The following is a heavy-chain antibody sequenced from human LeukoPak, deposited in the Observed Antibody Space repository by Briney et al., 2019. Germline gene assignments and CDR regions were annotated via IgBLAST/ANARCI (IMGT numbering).Heavy chain of an antibody. J-gene: IGHJ4*02. V-gene: IGHV4-39*07. Sequence: SETLSLTCTVSGGSISSSSYYWGWIRQPPGKGLEWIGSIYYSGSTNYNPSLKSRVTISVDTSKNQFSLKLSSVTAADTAVYYCASINQKYYYDSSGSFDYWGQGTLVTVSS. D-gene: IGHD3-22*01. CDR3: ASINQKYYYDSSGSFDY. CDR2: IYYSGST. CDR1: GGSISSSSYY.